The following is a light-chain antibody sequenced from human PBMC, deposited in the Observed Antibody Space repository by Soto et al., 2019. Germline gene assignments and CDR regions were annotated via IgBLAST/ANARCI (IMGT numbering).Light chain of an antibody. CDR3: HQYDSWT. CDR2: GAS. Sequence: EIVLTQSPATLSASPGERATLSCRASQSVSSNLAWYQQKPGQATRLLIYGASSRATGIPDRFSGSWSGTDFTLTISRLEPEDFAVYYCHQYDSWTFGQGTKVDIK. V-gene: IGKV3-20*01. CDR1: QSVSSN. J-gene: IGKJ1*01.